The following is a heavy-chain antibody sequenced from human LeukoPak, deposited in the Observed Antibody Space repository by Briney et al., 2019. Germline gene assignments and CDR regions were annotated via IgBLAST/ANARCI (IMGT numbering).Heavy chain of an antibody. CDR1: GGSISSYY. CDR2: IYYSGST. V-gene: IGHV4-59*01. D-gene: IGHD3-10*01. Sequence: SETLSLTCTVSGGSISSYYWSWIRQPPGKGLEWMGYIYYSGSTNYNPSLKSRVTISVDTSKNQFSLKLSSVTAADTAVYYCARVSYGSGSYYWGQGTMVTVSS. J-gene: IGHJ4*02. CDR3: ARVSYGSGSYY.